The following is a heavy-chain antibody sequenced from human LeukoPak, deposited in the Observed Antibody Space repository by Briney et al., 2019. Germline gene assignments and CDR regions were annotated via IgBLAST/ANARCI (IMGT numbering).Heavy chain of an antibody. V-gene: IGHV1-46*01. J-gene: IGHJ3*02. CDR2: INPSGGST. CDR3: ARDAAGYYDSSGRCAFDI. D-gene: IGHD3-22*01. Sequence: ASVKVSCKASGYTFTSYYMHWVRQAPGQGLEWMGIINPSGGSTSHAQKFQGRVTMTRDTSTSTVYMELSSLRSEDTAVYYCARDAAGYYDSSGRCAFDIWGQGTMVTVSS. CDR1: GYTFTSYY.